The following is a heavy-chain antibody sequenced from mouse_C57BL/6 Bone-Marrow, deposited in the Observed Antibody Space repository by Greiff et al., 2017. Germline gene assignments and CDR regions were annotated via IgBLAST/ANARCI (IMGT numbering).Heavy chain of an antibody. D-gene: IGHD2-1*01. J-gene: IGHJ1*03. Sequence: QVQLQQSGAELVRPGASVTLSCKASGYTFTDYEMHWVKQTPVHGLEWIGAIDPETGGTADKSSSTAYMELRSLTSEDSAVDYCTRYYYGWYFDVWGTGTTVTVSS. CDR1: GYTFTDYE. V-gene: IGHV1-15*01. CDR2: IDPETGG. CDR3: TRYYYGWYFDV.